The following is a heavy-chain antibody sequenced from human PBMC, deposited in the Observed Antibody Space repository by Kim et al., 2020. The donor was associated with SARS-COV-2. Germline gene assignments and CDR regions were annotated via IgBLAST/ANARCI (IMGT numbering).Heavy chain of an antibody. CDR2: ISSYGGSNK. J-gene: IGHJ6*02. CDR3: VRGPTYHFYYGMDV. CDR1: GFNFSTYG. Sequence: GGSLRLSCATSGFNFSTYGMHWVRQAPGKGLEWVAIISSYGGSNKYYAVSVLGRFTISRDNSKNTLYLQMNSLRADDSAMYYCVRGPTYHFYYGMDVWG. D-gene: IGHD3-3*01. V-gene: IGHV3-30*03.